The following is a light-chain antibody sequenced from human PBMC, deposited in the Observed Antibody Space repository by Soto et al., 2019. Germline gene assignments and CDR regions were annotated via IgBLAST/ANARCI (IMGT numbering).Light chain of an antibody. Sequence: QSALTQPASVYGYPGQSITISCTGTSSDGGSYNLVSWYQQHPGKAPKLMIYEGSKLPSGVSNRFSGSKSGNTASLTISGLQAEDAADFYCCSYAGSSTFVFGGGSKLTVL. CDR3: CSYAGSSTFV. J-gene: IGLJ2*01. V-gene: IGLV2-23*03. CDR2: EGS. CDR1: SSDGGSYNL.